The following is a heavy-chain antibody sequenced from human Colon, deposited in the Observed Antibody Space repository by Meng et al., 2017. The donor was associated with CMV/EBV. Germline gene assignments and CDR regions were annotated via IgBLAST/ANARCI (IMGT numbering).Heavy chain of an antibody. CDR2: ISPTGGP. V-gene: IGHV3-23*01. CDR1: GFTFSSFA. CDR3: ANALGFLGWGSSHDPFDI. Sequence: GGSLRLSCAASGFTFSSFAMSWVRQAPGKGLEWVASISPTGGPNDADAVKGRFTISRDISTNTSFLLLSNRRAEDTAMYYCANALGFLGWGSSHDPFDIRGQGTMVTVSS. D-gene: IGHD1-26*01. J-gene: IGHJ3*02.